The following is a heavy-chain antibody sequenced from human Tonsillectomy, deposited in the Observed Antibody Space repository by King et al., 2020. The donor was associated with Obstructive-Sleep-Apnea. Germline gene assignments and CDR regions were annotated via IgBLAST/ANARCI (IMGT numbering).Heavy chain of an antibody. D-gene: IGHD3-10*01. CDR2: IYYSGTG. CDR3: ARHYYYAAPAPDAFEY. V-gene: IGHV4-30-4*07. CDR1: DGSISSGGYS. J-gene: IGHJ4*02. Sequence: VHLQESGPGLVKSSQTLSLTCGVSDGSISSGGYSWSWIRQPPGKGLEWVGYIYYSGTGYYNPSLSSRILMSLDTSNNQFSLRLSSVTAADTAVYYCARHYYYAAPAPDAFEYWGQGILVTVSS.